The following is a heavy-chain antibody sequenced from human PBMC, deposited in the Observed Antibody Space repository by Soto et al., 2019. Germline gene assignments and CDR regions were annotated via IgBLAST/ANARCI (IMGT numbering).Heavy chain of an antibody. Sequence: QVQLVQSGDEVKKPGASVKVSCKASGYIFVNYGIAWVRQAPGQGLEWMGWISPYTGNTHSATKIQGRLTMTTDTSTSTAYMDLGSLTSADTAVYYCVMVDNYVTPTPHDVWGQGTTVTVSS. CDR3: VMVDNYVTPTPHDV. J-gene: IGHJ6*02. D-gene: IGHD3-16*01. V-gene: IGHV1-18*01. CDR2: ISPYTGNT. CDR1: GYIFVNYG.